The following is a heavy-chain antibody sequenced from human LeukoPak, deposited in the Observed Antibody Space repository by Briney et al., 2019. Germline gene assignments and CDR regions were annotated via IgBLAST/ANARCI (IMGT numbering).Heavy chain of an antibody. CDR2: INHSGST. Sequence: PSETLSLTCAVYGGSFSGYYWSWIRQPPGKGLEWIGEINHSGSTNYNPSLKSRVTISVDTSKNQFSLKLSSVTAADTAVYYCARSQLLTYYFDYWGQGTLVTVSS. CDR3: ARSQLLTYYFDY. CDR1: GGSFSGYY. V-gene: IGHV4-34*01. J-gene: IGHJ4*02. D-gene: IGHD2-2*01.